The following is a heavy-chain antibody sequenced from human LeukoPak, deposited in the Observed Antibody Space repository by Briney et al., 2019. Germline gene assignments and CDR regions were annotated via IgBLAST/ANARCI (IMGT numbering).Heavy chain of an antibody. D-gene: IGHD3-22*01. CDR2: IRYDGSNK. Sequence: GGSLRLSCAASGFTFSSYDMHWVRQAPGKGLEWVAFIRYDGSNKYYADSVKGRFTISRDNSKNTLYLQMNSLRAEDTAVYYCARPENYYDSSGLFDYWGQGTLVTVSS. J-gene: IGHJ4*02. CDR3: ARPENYYDSSGLFDY. CDR1: GFTFSSYD. V-gene: IGHV3-30*02.